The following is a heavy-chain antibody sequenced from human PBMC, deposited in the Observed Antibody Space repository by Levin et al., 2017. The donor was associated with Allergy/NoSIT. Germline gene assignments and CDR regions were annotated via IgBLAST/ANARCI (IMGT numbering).Heavy chain of an antibody. CDR1: GFTFTNYW. Sequence: GESLKISCAASGFTFTNYWMSWVRQAPGKGLEWVANINQDGTEKYYVDSVKGRFTISRDNAKNSLYLQMNSLRAEDTAVYYCAEAVDSSGSQWGQGTLVTVSS. CDR2: INQDGTEK. D-gene: IGHD3-22*01. CDR3: AEAVDSSGSQ. J-gene: IGHJ4*02. V-gene: IGHV3-7*01.